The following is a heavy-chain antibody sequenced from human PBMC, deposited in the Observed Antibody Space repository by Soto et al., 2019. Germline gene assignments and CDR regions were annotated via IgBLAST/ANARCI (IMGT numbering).Heavy chain of an antibody. D-gene: IGHD3-9*01. Sequence: GGSLRLSCAASGFTFSSYGMHWVRQAPGKGLEWVAVIWYDGSNKYYADSVKGRFTISRDNSKNTLYLQMNSLRAEDTAVYYCASSRDGYNDVFDFTLGYWGQGTLVTVSS. V-gene: IGHV3-33*01. CDR2: IWYDGSNK. CDR1: GFTFSSYG. CDR3: ASSRDGYNDVFDFTLGY. J-gene: IGHJ4*02.